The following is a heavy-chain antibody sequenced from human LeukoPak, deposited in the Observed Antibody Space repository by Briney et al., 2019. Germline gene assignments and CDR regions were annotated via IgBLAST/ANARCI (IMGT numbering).Heavy chain of an antibody. Sequence: ASVKVSRKGSGYTFTGYYIHLVRQAPGQGLEWMGWINPNSGGTNYAQKFQGRVTMTRDTSISTAYMELSRLRSDDTAVYYCATASSRANYWGQGTLVTVSS. J-gene: IGHJ4*02. CDR3: ATASSRANY. CDR1: GYTFTGYY. CDR2: INPNSGGT. D-gene: IGHD5-12*01. V-gene: IGHV1-2*02.